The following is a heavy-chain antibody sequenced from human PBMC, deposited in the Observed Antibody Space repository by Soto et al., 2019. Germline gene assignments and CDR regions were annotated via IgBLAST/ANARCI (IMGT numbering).Heavy chain of an antibody. J-gene: IGHJ4*02. CDR2: INAGNGHT. D-gene: IGHD3-10*01. CDR3: ARAGWFAEGYFDF. CDR1: GFTFVMYA. V-gene: IGHV1-3*01. Sequence: ASVKVSCKASGFTFVMYAIHWVRRAPGQGLEWMAWINAGNGHTTYSQKFQGRVTITRDTSARTVYMELRSLRFEDTATYYCARAGWFAEGYFDFWGQGTPVTVSS.